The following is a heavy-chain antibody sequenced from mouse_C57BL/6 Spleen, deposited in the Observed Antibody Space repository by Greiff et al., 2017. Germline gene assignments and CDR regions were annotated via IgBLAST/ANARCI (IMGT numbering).Heavy chain of an antibody. CDR3: ARGPLITTVVAPYFDY. CDR1: GYTFTTYP. V-gene: IGHV1-47*01. J-gene: IGHJ2*01. CDR2: FHPYNDDT. Sequence: VKLQESGAELVKPGASVKMSCKASGYTFTTYPIEWMKQNHGKSLEWIGNFHPYNDDTKYNEKLKGKATLPVEKSSSTVYLELSRLTSDDSAVYYCARGPLITTVVAPYFDYWGQGTTLTVSS. D-gene: IGHD1-1*01.